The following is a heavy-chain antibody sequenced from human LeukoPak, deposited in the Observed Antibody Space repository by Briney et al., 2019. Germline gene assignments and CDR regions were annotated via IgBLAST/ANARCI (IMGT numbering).Heavy chain of an antibody. D-gene: IGHD3-3*01. J-gene: IGHJ6*02. Sequence: GGSLRLSCAASGFTFSSYWMHWVRQAPGKGLVWVSRINSDGSSTSYADSVKGRFTISRDNAKNTLYLQMNSLRAEDTAVCYCARARGRYYDFWSGYPPVSYYYGMDVWGQGTTVTVSS. CDR1: GFTFSSYW. CDR2: INSDGSST. CDR3: ARARGRYYDFWSGYPPVSYYYGMDV. V-gene: IGHV3-74*01.